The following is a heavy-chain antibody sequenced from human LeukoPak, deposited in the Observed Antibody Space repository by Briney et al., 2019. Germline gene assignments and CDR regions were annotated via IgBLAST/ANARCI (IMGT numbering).Heavy chain of an antibody. CDR3: AKGPIFRFDY. CDR1: RFTFSSYS. J-gene: IGHJ4*02. Sequence: GGSLRLSCAASRFTFSSYSMNWVRQAPGKGLEWVSSISSSSSYIYYADSVKGRFTISRDNSKNTLYLQMNSLRAEDTAVYYCAKGPIFRFDYWGQGTLVTVSS. CDR2: ISSSSSYI. V-gene: IGHV3-21*04. D-gene: IGHD3-9*01.